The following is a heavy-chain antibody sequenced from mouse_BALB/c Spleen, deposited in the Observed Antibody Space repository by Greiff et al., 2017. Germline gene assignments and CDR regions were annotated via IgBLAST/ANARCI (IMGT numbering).Heavy chain of an antibody. J-gene: IGHJ3*01. CDR1: GYTFTSYW. Sequence: QVQLQQSGAELAKPGASVTMSCKASGYTFTSYWMHWVKQRPGQGLEWIGYINPSTGYTEYNQKFKDKATFTADKSSSTAYMQLSSLTSEDSAVYYCARRGYGSSFAYWGQGTLVTVSA. CDR3: ARRGYGSSFAY. D-gene: IGHD1-1*01. CDR2: INPSTGYT. V-gene: IGHV1-7*01.